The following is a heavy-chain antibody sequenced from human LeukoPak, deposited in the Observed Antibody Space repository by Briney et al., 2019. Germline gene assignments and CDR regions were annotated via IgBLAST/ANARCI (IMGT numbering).Heavy chain of an antibody. CDR2: ISGSGGST. V-gene: IGHV3-23*01. CDR1: GFTFSSYA. J-gene: IGHJ1*01. D-gene: IGHD4-11*01. Sequence: GSLRLSCAASGFTFSSYAMSWVRQAPGKGLEWVSAISGSGGSTYYADSVKGRFTISRDNSKNTLYLQMDSLRAEDTAVYYCAKVPSLTDNYVYFQHWGQGTLVTVSS. CDR3: AKVPSLTDNYVYFQH.